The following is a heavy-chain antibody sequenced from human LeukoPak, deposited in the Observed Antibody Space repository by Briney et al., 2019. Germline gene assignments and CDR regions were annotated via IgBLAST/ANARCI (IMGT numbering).Heavy chain of an antibody. J-gene: IGHJ4*02. CDR2: IGGSGTADST. CDR3: AKSSRTGVTPFDY. V-gene: IGHV3-23*01. Sequence: GGSLRLSCAASGFTFSNYAMSWVRQAPGKGLEWVSSIGGSGTADSTFYADSVKGRFAISRDNSKNTLYLQMNSLRAEDTAVYYCAKSSRTGVTPFDYWGQGTLVTVSS. D-gene: IGHD4-23*01. CDR1: GFTFSNYA.